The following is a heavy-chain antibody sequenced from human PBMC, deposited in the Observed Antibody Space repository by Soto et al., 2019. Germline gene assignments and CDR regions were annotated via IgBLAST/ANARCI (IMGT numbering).Heavy chain of an antibody. Sequence: QAQLQESGPGLVKPSQTLSLTCTVSGGSISSGGYYWSWIRQHPGKGLEWIGYIYYSGSTYYNPSLKSRVTISVDTSKNQFSLKLSSVTAADTAVYYCARGPDYYDSSGYYYEEIFDYWGQGTLVTVSS. D-gene: IGHD3-22*01. CDR1: GGSISSGGYY. CDR2: IYYSGST. J-gene: IGHJ4*02. V-gene: IGHV4-31*03. CDR3: ARGPDYYDSSGYYYEEIFDY.